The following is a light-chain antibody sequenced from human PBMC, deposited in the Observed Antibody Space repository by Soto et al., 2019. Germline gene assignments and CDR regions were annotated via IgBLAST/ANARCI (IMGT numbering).Light chain of an antibody. CDR3: QQYESSPLT. J-gene: IGKJ4*01. CDR1: QSVSSSF. V-gene: IGKV3-20*01. CDR2: RAS. Sequence: EIVLTQSPDTLSLSPGERATLSCRASQSVSSSFLAWYHQKPGQPPRLLAYRASSRATGIPDRFTGSGSGTDFTLTASRLDAEDFAVYYCQQYESSPLTFGGGTKVEVK.